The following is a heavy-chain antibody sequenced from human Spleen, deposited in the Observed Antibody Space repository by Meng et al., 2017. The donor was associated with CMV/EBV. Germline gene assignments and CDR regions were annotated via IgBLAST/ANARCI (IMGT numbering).Heavy chain of an antibody. CDR3: AREQYPSPYSSSWYDY. Sequence: GGSLRLSCAASGFTFSSYGMHWVRQAPGKGLEWVAFIRYDGSNKYYADSVKGRFTISRDNAKNTLYLQMNSLRAEDTAVYYCAREQYPSPYSSSWYDYWGQGTLVTVS. CDR1: GFTFSSYG. D-gene: IGHD6-13*01. J-gene: IGHJ4*02. CDR2: IRYDGSNK. V-gene: IGHV3-30*02.